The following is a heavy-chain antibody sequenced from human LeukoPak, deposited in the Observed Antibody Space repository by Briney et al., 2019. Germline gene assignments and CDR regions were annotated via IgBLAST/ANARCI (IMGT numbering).Heavy chain of an antibody. CDR2: INHSGST. J-gene: IGHJ4*02. D-gene: IGHD3-3*01. CDR1: GGSFSGYY. CDR3: ARAPWSGYYTPPDY. Sequence: PSETLSLTCAVYGGSFSGYYWSWIRQPPGKGLEWIGGINHSGSTNYNPSLKSRVTISVDTSKNQFSLKLSSVTAADTAVYYCARAPWSGYYTPPDYWGQGTLVTVSS. V-gene: IGHV4-34*01.